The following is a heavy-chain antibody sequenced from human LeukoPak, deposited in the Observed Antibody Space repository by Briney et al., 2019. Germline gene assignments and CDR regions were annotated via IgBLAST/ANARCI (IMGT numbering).Heavy chain of an antibody. J-gene: IGHJ6*03. Sequence: SETLSLTCTVSSGSISSSGYYWGWVRQSPGKGLEWIGTVYYSGPTFYNPSLKSRVTVSVDTSKNQFSLKLRSVTAADTAVYYCARLRDYYYNYMDVWGKGTTVTISS. CDR2: VYYSGPT. V-gene: IGHV4-39*01. CDR1: SGSISSSGYY. CDR3: ARLRDYYYNYMDV.